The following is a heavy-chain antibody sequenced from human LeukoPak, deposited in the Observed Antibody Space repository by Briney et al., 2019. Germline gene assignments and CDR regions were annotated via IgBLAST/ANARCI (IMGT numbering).Heavy chain of an antibody. D-gene: IGHD1-26*01. V-gene: IGHV4-59*01. CDR2: IYYSGST. CDR1: GGSISSYY. J-gene: IGHJ4*02. CDR3: ARVRGGGSYYDY. Sequence: SETLSLTCTVSGGSISSYYWSWIRQPPGKGLEWIGYIYYSGSTNYNPSLKSRVTISVDTSKNQFSLKLSSVTAADTAVYYCARVRGGGSYYDYWGQGTLVTVSS.